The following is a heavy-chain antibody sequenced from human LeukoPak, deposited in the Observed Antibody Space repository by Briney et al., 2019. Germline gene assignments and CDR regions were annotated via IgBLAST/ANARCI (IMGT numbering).Heavy chain of an antibody. CDR2: IYWHDER. J-gene: IGHJ4*02. Sequence: SGPTLVNPTQTLTLTCSFSGFSLTTEQEAVGWIRQPPGKALEWVALIYWHDERRYSPSLMSRLTITKDTSKNQVVLTMTDMDPVDTATYYCAHRRGGYFDYWGQGTLVTVSS. D-gene: IGHD2-15*01. V-gene: IGHV2-5*01. CDR1: GFSLTTEQEA. CDR3: AHRRGGYFDY.